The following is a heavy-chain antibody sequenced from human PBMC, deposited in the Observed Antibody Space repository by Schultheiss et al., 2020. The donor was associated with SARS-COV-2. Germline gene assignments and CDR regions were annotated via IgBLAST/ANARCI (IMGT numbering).Heavy chain of an antibody. J-gene: IGHJ6*02. V-gene: IGHV3-30*18. Sequence: GGSLRLSCAASGFTFSSYGMHWVRQAPGKGLEWVAVISYDGSNKYYADSVKGRFTISRDNSKNTLYLQMNSLRAEDTAVYYCAKALSYSSSWYTNYYYYGMDVWGQGTTVTVSS. CDR2: ISYDGSNK. D-gene: IGHD6-13*01. CDR1: GFTFSSYG. CDR3: AKALSYSSSWYTNYYYYGMDV.